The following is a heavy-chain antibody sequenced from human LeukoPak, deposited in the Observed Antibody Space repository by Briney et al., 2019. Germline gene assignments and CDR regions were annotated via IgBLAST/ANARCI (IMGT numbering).Heavy chain of an antibody. D-gene: IGHD3-10*01. CDR1: GFTFSTAW. CDR2: IRSKTDGGTT. V-gene: IGHV3-15*01. Sequence: GGSLRLSCAASGFTFSTAWMRWVRQAPGEGLEWVGQIRSKTDGGTTDYAAPVKGRFTISRDNSKNTLYLQMNSLKTEDTRLYYCIADLPGASIFAEFWGQGTLVTVSS. CDR3: IADLPGASIFAEF. J-gene: IGHJ4*02.